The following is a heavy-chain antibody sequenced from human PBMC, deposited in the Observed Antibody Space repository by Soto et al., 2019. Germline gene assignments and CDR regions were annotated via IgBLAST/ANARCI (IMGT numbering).Heavy chain of an antibody. D-gene: IGHD1-26*01. J-gene: IGHJ4*02. V-gene: IGHV4-34*01. CDR2: INHSGST. Sequence: SETLSLTCAVYGGSFSGYYWSWIRQPPGKGLEWIGEINHSGSTNYNPSLKSRVTISVDTSKNQFSLKLSSVTAADTAVYYCARGIVGAIYFDYWGQGTLVTVSS. CDR3: ARGIVGAIYFDY. CDR1: GGSFSGYY.